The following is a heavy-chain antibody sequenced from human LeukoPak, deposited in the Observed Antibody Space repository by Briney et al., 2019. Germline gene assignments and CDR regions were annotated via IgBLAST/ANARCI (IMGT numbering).Heavy chain of an antibody. V-gene: IGHV3-48*01. D-gene: IGHD1-14*01. CDR3: ARVPTTYGMDV. CDR1: GFTFSNYA. J-gene: IGHJ6*02. CDR2: ISSTSSTK. Sequence: TGGSLRLSCAASGFTFSNYAMTWVRQAPGKGLEWVSYISSTSSTKQYADSVKGRLTISRDNAKNSLYLQMNSLRAEDTAMYYCARVPTTYGMDVWGQGTTVTVSS.